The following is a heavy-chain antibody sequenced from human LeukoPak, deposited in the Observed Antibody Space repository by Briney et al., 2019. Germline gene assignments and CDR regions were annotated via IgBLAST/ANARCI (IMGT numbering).Heavy chain of an antibody. CDR2: ISSSSITI. CDR1: GFTFSSYS. D-gene: IGHD2-15*01. Sequence: GGSLRLSCAASGFTFSSYSLNWVRQAPGKGLEWVSFISSSSITIYYADSVKGRFTISRDNAEKSLYLQMNSLRAKDTAVYYYARDRGGSYSAIDYWGQGTLVTVSS. V-gene: IGHV3-48*04. J-gene: IGHJ4*02. CDR3: ARDRGGSYSAIDY.